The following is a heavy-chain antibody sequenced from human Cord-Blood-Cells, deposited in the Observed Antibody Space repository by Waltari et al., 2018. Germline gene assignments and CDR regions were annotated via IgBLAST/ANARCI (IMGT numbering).Heavy chain of an antibody. V-gene: IGHV3-21*01. CDR1: GFTFSSYS. CDR2: ISSSRSYR. J-gene: IGHJ3*02. D-gene: IGHD3-10*01. Sequence: EVQLVESGGGLVKPGGFLRPSCAASGFTFSSYSMNWVRQAPGKGLEWVSAISSSRSYRYDAASLKGRFTISRDNAKNSLYLQMNSLGAEDTAVYYCARSGYFGDAFDIWGQGTMVTVSS. CDR3: ARSGYFGDAFDI.